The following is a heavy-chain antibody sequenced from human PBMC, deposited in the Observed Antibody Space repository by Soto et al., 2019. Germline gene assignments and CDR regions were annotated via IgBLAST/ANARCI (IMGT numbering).Heavy chain of an antibody. J-gene: IGHJ3*02. CDR3: ARDDASANDAFEI. CDR1: GGSISSYY. CDR2: IYYSGST. V-gene: IGHV4-59*01. Sequence: SETLSLTCTVSGGSISSYYWSWIRQPPGKGLEWIGYIYYSGSTNYNPSLKSRVTISVDTSKNQFSLKLSSVTAADTAVYYCARDDASANDAFEIWGQGTMVTVSS.